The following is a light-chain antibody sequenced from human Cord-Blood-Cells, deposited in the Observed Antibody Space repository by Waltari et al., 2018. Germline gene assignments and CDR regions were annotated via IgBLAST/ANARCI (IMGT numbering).Light chain of an antibody. CDR3: SSYAGSNNWV. Sequence: QSALTQPPSASGSPGPSVTISCTGTSRDVGGYNYVPRYQQHPGKAPKLMIYEVSKRASGGPDRFSGSKSGNTASLTVSGLQAEDEADYYCSSYAGSNNWVFGGGTKLTVL. CDR2: EVS. V-gene: IGLV2-8*01. J-gene: IGLJ3*02. CDR1: SRDVGGYNY.